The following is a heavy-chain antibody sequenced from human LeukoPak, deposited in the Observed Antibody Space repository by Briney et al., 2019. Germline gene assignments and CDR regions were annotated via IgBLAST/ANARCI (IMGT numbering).Heavy chain of an antibody. V-gene: IGHV4-34*01. J-gene: IGHJ5*02. D-gene: IGHD3-3*01. CDR1: GGSFSGYY. CDR3: ARVDRITIFGVVS. CDR2: INHSGST. Sequence: SETLSLTCAVYGGSFSGYYWSWIRQPPGKGLEWIGEINHSGSTNYNPSLKSRVTISVDTSKNQFSLKLSSVTAADTAVYYYARVDRITIFGVVSWGQGTLVTVSS.